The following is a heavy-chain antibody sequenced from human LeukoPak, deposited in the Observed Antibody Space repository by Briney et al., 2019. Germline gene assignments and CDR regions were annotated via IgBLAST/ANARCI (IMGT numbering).Heavy chain of an antibody. CDR1: GFTFGDYA. Sequence: GGSLRLSCTASGFTFGDYAMSWFRQAPGKGLEWVGSIRSRAYGGTTEYAASVKGRFTISRDDSKSIAYLQMNSLKTEDTAAYYCTSTASTVTTMGYYFDYWGQGTLVTVSS. D-gene: IGHD4-17*01. CDR2: IRSRAYGGTT. CDR3: TSTASTVTTMGYYFDY. V-gene: IGHV3-49*03. J-gene: IGHJ4*02.